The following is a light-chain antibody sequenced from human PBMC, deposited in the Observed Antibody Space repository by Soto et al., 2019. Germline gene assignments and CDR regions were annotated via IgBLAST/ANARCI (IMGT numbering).Light chain of an antibody. Sequence: EIVLTQSPATLSVSPVERVTLSCTASQNLHSFLNWYQQRPGQAPRPLIYDGWKRAAGVPDRISGAGSDTDYTLTICSLEPDDFAVYYCQQRSRWPMTFGQGTRLEIK. CDR3: QQRSRWPMT. V-gene: IGKV3-11*01. CDR2: DGW. CDR1: QNLHSF. J-gene: IGKJ5*01.